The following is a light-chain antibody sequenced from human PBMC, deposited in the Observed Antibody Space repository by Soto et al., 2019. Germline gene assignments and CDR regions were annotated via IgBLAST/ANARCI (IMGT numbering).Light chain of an antibody. CDR1: QSVSSN. Sequence: EIVMTQSPATLSVSPGERATLSCRASQSVSSNLALYQQKPGRAPRHLIYGASTRATGIPARFSGSGSGTEFTLTISRLEPEDFAVYYCQQYGSSPWTFGQGTKVDI. CDR3: QQYGSSPWT. CDR2: GAS. V-gene: IGKV3-15*01. J-gene: IGKJ1*01.